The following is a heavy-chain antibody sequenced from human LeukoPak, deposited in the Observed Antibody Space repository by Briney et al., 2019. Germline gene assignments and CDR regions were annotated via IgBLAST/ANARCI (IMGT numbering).Heavy chain of an antibody. CDR3: AKAPVTSCRGAYCYPFDS. CDR2: VSPPGGGT. V-gene: IGHV3-23*01. Sequence: PGGTLRLSCAASGFTFSNHGMNWVRQAPGKGLEWLSGVSPPGGGTYHAHSVRGRFTISRDNSKNTLYLQMNSLRAEDAAVYFCAKAPVTSCRGAYCYPFDSWGQGTLVTVSS. J-gene: IGHJ4*02. CDR1: GFTFSNHG. D-gene: IGHD2-21*01.